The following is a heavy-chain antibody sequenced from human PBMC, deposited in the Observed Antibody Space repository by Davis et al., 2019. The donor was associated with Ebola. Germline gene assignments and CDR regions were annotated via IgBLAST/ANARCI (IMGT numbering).Heavy chain of an antibody. V-gene: IGHV3-21*04. Sequence: GESLKISCAASGFTFSSYSMNWVRQAPGKGLEWVSSISSSSSYIYYADSVKGRFTISRDNAKNSLYLQMNSPRAEDTAVYYCARKIAAAGRMFRYYFDYWGQGTLVTVSS. D-gene: IGHD6-13*01. CDR2: ISSSSSYI. J-gene: IGHJ4*02. CDR1: GFTFSSYS. CDR3: ARKIAAAGRMFRYYFDY.